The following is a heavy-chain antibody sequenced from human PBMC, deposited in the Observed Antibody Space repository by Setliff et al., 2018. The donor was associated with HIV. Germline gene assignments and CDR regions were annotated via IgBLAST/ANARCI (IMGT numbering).Heavy chain of an antibody. D-gene: IGHD6-13*01. J-gene: IGHJ3*02. CDR2: INAGNGNT. V-gene: IGHV1-3*01. CDR1: GYTFTSYA. Sequence: ASVKVSCKASGYTFTSYAMHWVRQAPGQRLEWMGWINAGNGNTKYSQKFQGRVTITRDTSASTAYMELSSLRSEDTAVYYCARLRQQLNAFDIWGQGTMVTVS. CDR3: ARLRQQLNAFDI.